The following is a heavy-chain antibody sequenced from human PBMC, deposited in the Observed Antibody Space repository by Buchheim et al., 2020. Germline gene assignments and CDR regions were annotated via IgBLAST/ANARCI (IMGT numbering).Heavy chain of an antibody. J-gene: IGHJ6*02. D-gene: IGHD6-13*01. Sequence: QVQLVESGGGVVQPGRSLRLSCAASGFTFSSYGMHWVRQAPGKGLEWVAVISYDGSNKYYADSVKGRFTISRDNSKNTLYLQMKSLRAEDTAVYYCAKDRGAAAGSKRYYYYYGMDVWGQGTT. V-gene: IGHV3-30*18. CDR1: GFTFSSYG. CDR2: ISYDGSNK. CDR3: AKDRGAAAGSKRYYYYYGMDV.